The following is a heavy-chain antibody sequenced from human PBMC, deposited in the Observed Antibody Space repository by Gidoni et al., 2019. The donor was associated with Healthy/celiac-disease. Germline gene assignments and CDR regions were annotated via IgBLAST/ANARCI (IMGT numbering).Heavy chain of an antibody. V-gene: IGHV3-11*01. J-gene: IGHJ4*02. Sequence: QVQLVESGGGLVKPGGSLRLSCAASGFTFSDYYMSWIRQAPGKGLEWVSYISSSGSTIYYADSVKGRFTTSRDKAKNSLYLQMNSLRAEDTAVYYCARDFGDAYYYDSSGYFFDYWGQGTLVTVSS. CDR1: GFTFSDYY. CDR2: ISSSGSTI. CDR3: ARDFGDAYYYDSSGYFFDY. D-gene: IGHD3-22*01.